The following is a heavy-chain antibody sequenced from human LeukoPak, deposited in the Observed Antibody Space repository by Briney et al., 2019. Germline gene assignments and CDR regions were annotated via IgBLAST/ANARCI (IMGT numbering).Heavy chain of an antibody. J-gene: IGHJ4*02. CDR1: GGSMSGYY. CDR2: IFYTGNN. Sequence: PSDTLSLTCSVFGGSMSGYYWSWIRPPPGKGLEWIGYIFYTGNNDYNPSLKSRVTMSVDTYKNQFSLKLRSVTAADAAVYYCARSATYDYDTSLDYWGQGSLVTVSS. D-gene: IGHD3-22*01. CDR3: ARSATYDYDTSLDY. V-gene: IGHV4-59*07.